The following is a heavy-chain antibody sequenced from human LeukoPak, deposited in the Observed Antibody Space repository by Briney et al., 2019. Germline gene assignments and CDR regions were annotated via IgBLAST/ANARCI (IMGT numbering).Heavy chain of an antibody. CDR3: AGVRSSSLNYYFDY. V-gene: IGHV4-59*01. J-gene: IGHJ4*02. D-gene: IGHD6-6*01. CDR2: IYYSGST. CDR1: GGSISSYY. Sequence: PSGTLSLTCTVSGGSISSYYWSWIRQPPGRGLEWIGYIYYSGSTNYNPSLKSRVTISVDTSKNQFSLKLSSVTAADTAVYYCAGVRSSSLNYYFDYWGQGTLVTVSS.